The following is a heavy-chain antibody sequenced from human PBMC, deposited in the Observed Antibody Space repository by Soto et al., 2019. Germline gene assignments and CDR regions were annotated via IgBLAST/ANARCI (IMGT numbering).Heavy chain of an antibody. CDR2: ISGYNGNT. CDR3: AREGQLGY. Sequence: QVQLVQSGAEVKKPGASVKVSCKTSGYTFSSYGFSWVRQAPGQGLEWIGWISGYNGNTNYAQRFQGRVTMTTDTSTSTSYMELRSLRSDDTDVYYCAREGQLGYWGQGTLVTVSS. CDR1: GYTFSSYG. J-gene: IGHJ4*02. V-gene: IGHV1-18*01. D-gene: IGHD6-6*01.